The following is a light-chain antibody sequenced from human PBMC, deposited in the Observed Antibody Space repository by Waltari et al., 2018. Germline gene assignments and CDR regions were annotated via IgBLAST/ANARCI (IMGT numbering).Light chain of an antibody. CDR2: EVT. Sequence: QSALTQPPSASGSPGQSITISFPGISTAAEGYYPFFWYQQHPGKAPKLLIYEVTKRPSGVPDRFSGSKSDNTASLAVSGLQAEDEADYYCSSYAGGSSLMFGGGTKLTVL. CDR1: STAAEGYYP. CDR3: SSYAGGSSLM. J-gene: IGLJ3*02. V-gene: IGLV2-8*01.